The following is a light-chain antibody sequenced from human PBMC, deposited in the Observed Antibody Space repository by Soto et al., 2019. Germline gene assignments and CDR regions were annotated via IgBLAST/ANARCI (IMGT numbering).Light chain of an antibody. CDR3: QQRSVWPIA. V-gene: IGKV3-11*01. CDR1: QNIGTS. J-gene: IGKJ5*01. CDR2: DAS. Sequence: IVLTHSPDTLWYSPPGRAFLXSRAGQNIGTSLVWSQQKPGQSPRLLIYDASHRATGVPARFSGSGSGTDFTLTISGLEPEDFAVYYCQQRSVWPIAFGQATRLEI.